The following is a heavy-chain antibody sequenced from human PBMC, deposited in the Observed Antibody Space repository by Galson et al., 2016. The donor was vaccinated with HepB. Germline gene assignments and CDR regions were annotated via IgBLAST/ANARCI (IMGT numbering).Heavy chain of an antibody. D-gene: IGHD3-10*01. Sequence: SVKVSCKASGYTFSSYGITWVRQAPGQGPEWMGWISTYNGNTDYAQKFKGRITMTTDTSTRPASSELRSLRSADTAVYYCARVRVLLEPYYFDTWGQGTLVAVSS. CDR2: ISTYNGNT. CDR1: GYTFSSYG. CDR3: ARVRVLLEPYYFDT. V-gene: IGHV1-18*01. J-gene: IGHJ4*02.